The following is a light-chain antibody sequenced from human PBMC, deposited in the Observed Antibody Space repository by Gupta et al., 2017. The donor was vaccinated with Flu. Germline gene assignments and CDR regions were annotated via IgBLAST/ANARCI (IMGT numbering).Light chain of an antibody. J-gene: IGKJ2*01. CDR3: QQSDSTLMYT. CDR2: AAS. V-gene: IGKV1-39*01. CDR1: QSISSY. Sequence: DIQMTQSPSSLSASVGDRVTITCRASQSISSYLNWYQQKPGKAPKLLIYAASSWQSGVPSRFSGSGSGTDFTLTISSRQHEDFATYYCQQSDSTLMYTFGQGTKLEIK.